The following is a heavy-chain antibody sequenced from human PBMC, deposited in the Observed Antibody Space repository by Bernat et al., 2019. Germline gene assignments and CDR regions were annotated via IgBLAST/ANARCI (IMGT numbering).Heavy chain of an antibody. CDR1: GFTFSTYW. CDR2: IDRDGNEK. J-gene: IGHJ4*02. CDR3: ARDGGGSGWFY. V-gene: IGHV3-7*03. D-gene: IGHD6-19*01. Sequence: EVQLVESGGGLVQPGGSLRLSCAASGFTFSTYWMSWVRQSPVKGLEWVANIDRDGNEKHYVVSVKGRFTISRDNAKNSLFLQMNSLRAEDTAVYYCARDGGGSGWFYWGQGTLATVSS.